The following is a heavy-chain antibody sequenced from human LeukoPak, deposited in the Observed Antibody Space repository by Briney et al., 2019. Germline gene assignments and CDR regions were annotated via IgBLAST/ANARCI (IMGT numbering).Heavy chain of an antibody. D-gene: IGHD3-10*02. J-gene: IGHJ6*04. CDR3: AELGTTMIGGV. V-gene: IGHV3-48*03. CDR2: ISSGGSTI. CDR1: GFTLSSYE. Sequence: GGSLRLSCAASGFTLSSYEMNWVRQAPGKGLEWVSYISSGGSTIYYADSVKGRFTISRDNPKNPMYLQMNNLTAEDTAVYYCAELGTTMIGGVWGKGTTVTTSS.